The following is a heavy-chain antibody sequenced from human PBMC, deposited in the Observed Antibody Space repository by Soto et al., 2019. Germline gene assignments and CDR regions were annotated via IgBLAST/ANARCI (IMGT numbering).Heavy chain of an antibody. CDR2: IYYSGRT. D-gene: IGHD3-10*01. J-gene: IGHJ4*02. CDR3: ARAGGYGDSYLSGFNY. CDR1: GDSITSGGYY. Sequence: QVQLQESGPGLVKPSQTLSLTCTVSGDSITSGGYYWSWIRQHPGKGLEWIGYIYYSGRTDYNPSLKRRLSISIDTSKNQFSLKLRSVTAADTAVYYCARAGGYGDSYLSGFNYWGQGTLVTVSS. V-gene: IGHV4-31*03.